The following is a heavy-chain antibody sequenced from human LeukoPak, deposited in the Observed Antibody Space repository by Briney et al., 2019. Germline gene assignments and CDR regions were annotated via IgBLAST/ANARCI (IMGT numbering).Heavy chain of an antibody. V-gene: IGHV4-39*07. J-gene: IGHJ4*02. CDR3: ARDRKYFEVVVAASKGFDY. Sequence: PSETLSLTCTVSGGSISSSSYYWGWIRQPPGKGLEWIGSIYYSGSTYYNPSLKSRVTISVDTSKNQFSLKLSSVTAADTAVYYCARDRKYFEVVVAASKGFDYWGQGTLVTVSS. CDR2: IYYSGST. D-gene: IGHD2-15*01. CDR1: GGSISSSSYY.